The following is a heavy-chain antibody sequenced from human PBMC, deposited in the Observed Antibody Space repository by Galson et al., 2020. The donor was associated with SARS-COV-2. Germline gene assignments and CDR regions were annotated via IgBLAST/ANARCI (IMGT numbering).Heavy chain of an antibody. J-gene: IGHJ3*02. V-gene: IGHV4-30-4*01. Sequence: NLSLNGPVSGGSIKSVDFYWRWIGQPPAQELEWTGYIYYSGGTYSNPSIKSRVTISVDTSKNQFPLKLTSVTADTAMYYCARDTNGDRFFGIWGQGTMVTVSS. CDR2: IYYSGGT. D-gene: IGHD4-17*01. CDR3: ARDTNGDRFFGI. CDR1: GGSIKSVDFY.